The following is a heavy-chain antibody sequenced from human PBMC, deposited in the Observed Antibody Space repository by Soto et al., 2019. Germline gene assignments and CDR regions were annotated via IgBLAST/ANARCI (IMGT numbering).Heavy chain of an antibody. CDR1: GGSFSGYY. CDR3: ARERESSSSRGFDY. CDR2: INHSGST. J-gene: IGHJ4*02. D-gene: IGHD6-6*01. V-gene: IGHV4-34*01. Sequence: SETLSLTCAVYGGSFSGYYWSWIRQPPGKGLEWIGEINHSGSTNYNPSLKSRVTISVDTSKNQFSLKLSSVTAADTAVYYCARERESSSSRGFDYWGQGTLVTVSS.